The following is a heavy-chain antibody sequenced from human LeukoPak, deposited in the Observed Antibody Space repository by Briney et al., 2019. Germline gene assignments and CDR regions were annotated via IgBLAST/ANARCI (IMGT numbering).Heavy chain of an antibody. CDR3: ARGYYDSSGWGPFDY. CDR1: GFSFSSYG. CDR2: IRSDGSNK. Sequence: GGSLRLSCAGSGFSFSSYGMHWVRQAPGKGLEWMAFIRSDGSNKYYADSVKGRFTISRDNSKNTLYLQMNSLRAEDTAVYYCARGYYDSSGWGPFDYWGQGTLVTVSS. V-gene: IGHV3-30*02. J-gene: IGHJ4*02. D-gene: IGHD3-22*01.